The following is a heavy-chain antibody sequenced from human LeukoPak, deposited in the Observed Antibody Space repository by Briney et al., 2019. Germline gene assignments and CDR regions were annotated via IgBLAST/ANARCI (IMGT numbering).Heavy chain of an antibody. CDR2: INHSGST. Sequence: PSETLSLTCTVSGGSISSYYWSWIRQPPGKGLEWIGEINHSGSTNYNPSLKSRVTISVDTSKNQFSLKLSSVTAADTAVYYCARGIILYSSSWYGGQGNWFDPWGQGTLVTVSS. CDR3: ARGIILYSSSWYGGQGNWFDP. CDR1: GGSISSYY. V-gene: IGHV4-34*01. J-gene: IGHJ5*02. D-gene: IGHD6-13*01.